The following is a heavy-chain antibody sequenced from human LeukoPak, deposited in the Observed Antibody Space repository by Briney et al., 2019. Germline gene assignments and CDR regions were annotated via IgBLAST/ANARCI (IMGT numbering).Heavy chain of an antibody. CDR1: GFTFSSYW. CDR3: ARVEDYDILTGFDY. V-gene: IGHV3-7*01. CDR2: IKQDGREK. J-gene: IGHJ4*02. Sequence: GGSLRLSCAASGFTFSSYWMSWVRQAPGKGLELVANIKQDGREKYYVDSVKGRFTISRDNAKNSLYLQMNSLRAEDTAVYYCARVEDYDILTGFDYWGQGTLVTVSS. D-gene: IGHD3-9*01.